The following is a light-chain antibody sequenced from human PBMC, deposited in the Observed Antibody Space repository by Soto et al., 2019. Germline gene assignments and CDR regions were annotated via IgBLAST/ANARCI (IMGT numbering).Light chain of an antibody. CDR1: QSVRSER. Sequence: EIVLTQSPDTLSVSPGARATLSCRASQSVRSERLAWYQQKRGQAPTLLIFDASSSASGTPERFSGSGSGTDSTLTIRSLETEEFAVYYGHQRSNWPPAITFGQGTRLEIK. CDR3: HQRSNWPPAIT. CDR2: DAS. V-gene: IGKV3-11*01. J-gene: IGKJ5*01.